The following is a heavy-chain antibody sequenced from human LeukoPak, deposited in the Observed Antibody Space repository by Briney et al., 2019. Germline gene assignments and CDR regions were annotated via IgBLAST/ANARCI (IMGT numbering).Heavy chain of an antibody. V-gene: IGHV3-30*18. CDR1: GFTFSSYG. Sequence: GGSLRLSCAASGFTFSSYGMHWVRQAPGKGLEWVAVISYDGSNKYYADPVKGRFTISRDNSKNTLYLQMNSLRAEDTAVYYCAKVGGSSGWYLPYGMDVWGQGTTVTVSS. CDR3: AKVGGSSGWYLPYGMDV. J-gene: IGHJ6*02. D-gene: IGHD6-19*01. CDR2: ISYDGSNK.